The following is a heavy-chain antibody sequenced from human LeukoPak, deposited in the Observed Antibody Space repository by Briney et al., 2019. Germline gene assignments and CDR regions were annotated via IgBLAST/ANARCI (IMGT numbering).Heavy chain of an antibody. J-gene: IGHJ5*02. D-gene: IGHD5-18*01. Sequence: ASVKVSCKASGGTFSTYAISWVRHAPGQGLEWMGRIIPVLDIANYAQEFQGRVTITADESTTTAFMELSSLRSEDTAVYYCVRDECDTVLVTRGFDPWGQGTLVTVSS. V-gene: IGHV1-69*04. CDR1: GGTFSTYA. CDR2: IIPVLDIA. CDR3: VRDECDTVLVTRGFDP.